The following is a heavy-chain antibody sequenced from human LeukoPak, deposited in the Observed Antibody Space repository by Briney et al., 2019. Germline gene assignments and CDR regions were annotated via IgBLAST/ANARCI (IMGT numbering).Heavy chain of an antibody. CDR3: ASSSWFSYYYGMDV. V-gene: IGHV1-8*01. J-gene: IGHJ6*02. Sequence: ASVKVSRKASGYTFTSYDINWVRQATGQGLEWMGWMNPNSGNTGYAQKFQGRVTMTRNTSISTAYMELSSLRSEDTAVYYCASSSWFSYYYGMDVWGQGTTVTVSS. CDR2: MNPNSGNT. D-gene: IGHD6-13*01. CDR1: GYTFTSYD.